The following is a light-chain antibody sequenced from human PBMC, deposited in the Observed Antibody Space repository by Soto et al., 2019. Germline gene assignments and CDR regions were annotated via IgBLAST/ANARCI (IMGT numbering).Light chain of an antibody. J-gene: IGKJ4*01. CDR2: GAS. CDR1: QSVSSSY. Sequence: EIVLTQSPGTLSLSPGERATLSCRASQSVSSSYLAWYQQKPGQAPRLLIYGASSRATGIPDRFSGSGSGTDFTLTISRLVPEDFAVYYCQQYGSSPRRTFGGGTKVEIK. CDR3: QQYGSSPRRT. V-gene: IGKV3-20*01.